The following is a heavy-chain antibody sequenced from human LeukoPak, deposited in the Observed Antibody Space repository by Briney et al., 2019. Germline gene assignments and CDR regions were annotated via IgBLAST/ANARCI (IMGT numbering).Heavy chain of an antibody. CDR3: AKESSTVTSPFDS. D-gene: IGHD4-17*01. V-gene: IGHV3-23*01. CDR1: GFTFSSYS. CDR2: ISTSGGSA. Sequence: GGSLRLSCAASGFTFSSYSMNWVRQAPGKGLEWVSEISTSGGSAYYADSLKGRFTISRDNSKNTLYLQMNSLRADDTAVYYCAKESSTVTSPFDSWGQGTLVTVSS. J-gene: IGHJ4*02.